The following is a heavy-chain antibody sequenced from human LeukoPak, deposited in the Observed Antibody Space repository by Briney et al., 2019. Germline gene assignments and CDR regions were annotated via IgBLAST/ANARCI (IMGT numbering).Heavy chain of an antibody. Sequence: SETLSLTCTVSGGSISSYYWSWIRQPPGKGLEWIAYIYYSGSTNYNPSLKSRVTISVDTSKNQLSLKLSSVTAADTAMYYCARGTYYYQSSGVSYGMDVWGQGTTVTVSS. CDR1: GGSISSYY. J-gene: IGHJ6*02. V-gene: IGHV4-59*01. CDR2: IYYSGST. D-gene: IGHD3-22*01. CDR3: ARGTYYYQSSGVSYGMDV.